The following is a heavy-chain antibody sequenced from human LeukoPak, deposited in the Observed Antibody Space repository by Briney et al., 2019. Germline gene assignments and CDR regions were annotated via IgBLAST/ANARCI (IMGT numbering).Heavy chain of an antibody. V-gene: IGHV3-48*03. D-gene: IGHD6-13*01. CDR3: ASLEVVAAAGNNY. CDR1: GFTFSSYE. Sequence: GGSLRLSCAASGFTFSSYEMNWVRQAPGKGLEWVSYISSSGSTIYYADSVKGRFTISRDNSKNTLYLQMNSLRPEDTAVYYCASLEVVAAAGNNYWGQGTLVTVSS. CDR2: ISSSGSTI. J-gene: IGHJ4*02.